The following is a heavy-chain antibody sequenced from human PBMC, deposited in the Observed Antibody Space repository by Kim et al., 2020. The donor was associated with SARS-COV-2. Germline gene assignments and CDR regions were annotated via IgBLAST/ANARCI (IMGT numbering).Heavy chain of an antibody. CDR1: GYSISSGYY. Sequence: SETLSLTCTVSGYSISSGYYWGWIRQPPGTGLEWIGSIYHSGSTYYNPSLKSRVTISVDTSKNQFSLKLSSVTAADTAVYYCARDGIAAAGTLDYWGQGTLVTVSS. D-gene: IGHD6-13*01. CDR2: IYHSGST. J-gene: IGHJ4*02. CDR3: ARDGIAAAGTLDY. V-gene: IGHV4-38-2*02.